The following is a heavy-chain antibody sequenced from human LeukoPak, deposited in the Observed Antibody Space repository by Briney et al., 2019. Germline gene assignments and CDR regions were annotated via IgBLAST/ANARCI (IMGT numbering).Heavy chain of an antibody. CDR1: GGTFSSYA. CDR2: IIPILGIA. V-gene: IGHV1-69*04. J-gene: IGHJ4*02. CDR3: ASSGARQQRFDY. D-gene: IGHD6-25*01. Sequence: SAKVSCKASGGTFSSYAISWVRQAPGQGLEWMGRIIPILGIANYAQKFQGRVTITADKSTSTAYMELSSLRSEDTAVYYCASSGARQQRFDYWGQGTLVTVSS.